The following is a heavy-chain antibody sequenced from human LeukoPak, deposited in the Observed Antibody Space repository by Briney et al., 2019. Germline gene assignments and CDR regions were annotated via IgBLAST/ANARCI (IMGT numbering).Heavy chain of an antibody. J-gene: IGHJ4*02. CDR1: GVSITSYY. V-gene: IGHV4-59*08. CDR2: IYYSGST. Sequence: SGTLSLTCTVSGVSITSYYWSWIRQPPGKGLEWIGYIYYSGSTNYNPSLKSRLTISVDASKNQFSLKLSSVTATDTAVYYCASLTTVTQGYFDSWGEGTLVTVSS. D-gene: IGHD4-17*01. CDR3: ASLTTVTQGYFDS.